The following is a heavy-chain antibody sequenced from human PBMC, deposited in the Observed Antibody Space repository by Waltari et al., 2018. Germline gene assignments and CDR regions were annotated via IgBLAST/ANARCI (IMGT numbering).Heavy chain of an antibody. CDR2: INHSGST. J-gene: IGHJ4*02. D-gene: IGHD5-12*01. CDR1: GGSFSGYY. V-gene: IGHV4-34*01. CDR3: ARHGGYDKYYFDY. Sequence: QVQLQQWGAGLLKPSETLSLTCAVYGGSFSGYYWSWIRQPPGKGLEWIGEINHSGSTNYNPSLKSRVTKSVDTSKNQFSLKLSSVTAADTAVYYCARHGGYDKYYFDYWGQGTLVTVSS.